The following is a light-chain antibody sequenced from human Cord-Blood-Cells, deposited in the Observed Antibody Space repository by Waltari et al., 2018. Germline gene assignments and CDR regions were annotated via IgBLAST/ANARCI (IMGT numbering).Light chain of an antibody. CDR1: SSAVGGYNY. Sequence: QSALTQPASVSGSPGQSITLSCTGTSSAVGGYNYVSWYQQHPGTAPKLMIYDVSNRPAGVSNRFSGSKSGNTASLTISGLQAEDEADYYCSSYTSSSTLEFGGGTKLTVL. J-gene: IGLJ3*02. CDR3: SSYTSSSTLE. CDR2: DVS. V-gene: IGLV2-14*01.